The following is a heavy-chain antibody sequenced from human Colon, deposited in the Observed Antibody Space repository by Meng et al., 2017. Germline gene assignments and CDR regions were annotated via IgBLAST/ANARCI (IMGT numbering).Heavy chain of an antibody. D-gene: IGHD3-10*01. Sequence: VKVQGSGPGLVNPSGPLCLPCTVSSGPFSSSNGWTWVRQPPGKGLEWIGEIYHSGNTNYNPSLKSRVTISVDKSKNQFSLKLNSVTAADTAVYFCARRAPLWFGELASFDSWGQGTLVTVSS. V-gene: IGHV4-4*02. J-gene: IGHJ4*02. CDR2: IYHSGNT. CDR3: ARRAPLWFGELASFDS. CDR1: SGPFSSSNG.